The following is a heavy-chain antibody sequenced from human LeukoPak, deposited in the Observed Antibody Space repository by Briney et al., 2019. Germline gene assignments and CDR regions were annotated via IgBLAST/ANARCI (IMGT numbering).Heavy chain of an antibody. D-gene: IGHD1-1*01. J-gene: IGHJ4*02. CDR2: ISSGGSTI. CDR1: GFTFSTYE. V-gene: IGHV3-48*03. Sequence: GGSLRLSCVASGFTFSTYEMNWVRQAPGKGLEWVSYISSGGSTIYYADSVKGRFTISRDDAKNSLYLQMNSLRAEDTAVYYCARRPGTLPLDYWGQGTLVTVSS. CDR3: ARRPGTLPLDY.